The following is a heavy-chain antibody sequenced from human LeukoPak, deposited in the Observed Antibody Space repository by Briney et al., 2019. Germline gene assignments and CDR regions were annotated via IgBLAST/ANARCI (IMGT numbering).Heavy chain of an antibody. D-gene: IGHD3-10*01. CDR1: GGSFSGYY. CDR2: INHSGST. CDR3: ARVRNAVRITMVRGAFDI. Sequence: SETLSLTCAVYGGSFSGYYWSWIRQPPGKGLECIGEINHSGSTNYNPSLKSRVTISVDTSKNQFSLKMSSVTAADTAVYYCARVRNAVRITMVRGAFDIWGQGTMVTVSS. V-gene: IGHV4-34*01. J-gene: IGHJ3*02.